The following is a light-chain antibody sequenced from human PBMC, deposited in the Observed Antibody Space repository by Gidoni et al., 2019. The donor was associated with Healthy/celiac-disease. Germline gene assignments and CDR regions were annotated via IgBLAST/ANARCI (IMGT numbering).Light chain of an antibody. Sequence: DIQMTQSPSTLSASVGDRVNITCRASQSISSWFAWYQQKPGKAPKLLIYNASSLESGVPSRFSGSGSGTEFTLTISSLQPDDFATYYCQQYNSYSYTFGQGTRLEIK. V-gene: IGKV1-5*03. J-gene: IGKJ2*01. CDR2: NAS. CDR3: QQYNSYSYT. CDR1: QSISSW.